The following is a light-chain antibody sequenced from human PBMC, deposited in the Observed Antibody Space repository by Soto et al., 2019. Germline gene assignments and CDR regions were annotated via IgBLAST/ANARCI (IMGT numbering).Light chain of an antibody. J-gene: IGKJ2*01. CDR1: QSISGW. CDR2: DAS. V-gene: IGKV1-5*01. CDR3: QQYKSYPYT. Sequence: DIQMTQSPSTLSASVGDTVSITCRASQSISGWMAWYQQKPGKVPKLLIFDASSLESGVPSRFSGSGSGTIFTLTISGLHPGDFATYYCQQYKSYPYTFGQGTKLEI.